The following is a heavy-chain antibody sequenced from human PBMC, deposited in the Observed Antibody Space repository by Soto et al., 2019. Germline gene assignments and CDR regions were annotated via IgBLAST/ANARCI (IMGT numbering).Heavy chain of an antibody. D-gene: IGHD4-17*01. CDR1: DGSFSDCF. Sequence: LLPLSLTCAVCDGSFSDCFWGWIRQPPGKGLEWIGEIPHSGSTNYNPSLETRVTISVDTSKNQFSLRLSSVTAADTALYYCVFRRLGSPGKNWGQGTMVTVSS. J-gene: IGHJ3*01. V-gene: IGHV4-34*01. CDR3: VFRRLGSPGKN. CDR2: IPHSGST.